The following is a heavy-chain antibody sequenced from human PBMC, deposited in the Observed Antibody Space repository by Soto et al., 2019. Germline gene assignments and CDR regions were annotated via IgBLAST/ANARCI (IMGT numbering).Heavy chain of an antibody. CDR1: GFSFTNFA. CDR2: LSPGGGST. J-gene: IGHJ4*02. D-gene: IGHD2-8*01. CDR3: VREDCTDGVCYKHS. V-gene: IGHV3-23*01. Sequence: VQLLESGGGLVQPGGSLRLSCAASGFSFTNFAMSWVRQAPGKGLEWVSSLSPGGGSTYYADSVKGRFTISRDNSKRSVFLQMDSLRAEDTATYYCVREDCTDGVCYKHSWGQGSLLTVSS.